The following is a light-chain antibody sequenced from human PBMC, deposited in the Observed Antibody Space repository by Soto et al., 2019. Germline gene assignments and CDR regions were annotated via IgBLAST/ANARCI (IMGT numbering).Light chain of an antibody. V-gene: IGLV1-44*01. J-gene: IGLJ2*01. CDR1: SSSIGSNT. CDR2: TNN. CDR3: AAWDDSLNGVV. Sequence: QAVVTQSSSGSGTPGQRVTISCSGSSSSIGSNTVNWYQQLPGTAPKLLIYTNNQRPSGVPDRFSGSKSGTSASLAISGLQSEDEADYYCAAWDDSLNGVVFGGGTKVTVL.